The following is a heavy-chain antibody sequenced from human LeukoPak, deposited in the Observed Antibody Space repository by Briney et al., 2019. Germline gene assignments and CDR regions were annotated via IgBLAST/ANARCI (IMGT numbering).Heavy chain of an antibody. D-gene: IGHD3-22*01. J-gene: IGHJ5*02. CDR3: ARAGRLDYYDSSGYHYNWFDP. CDR1: GYTFTSYG. V-gene: IGHV1-18*01. CDR2: ISAYNGNT. Sequence: ASVTVSCKASGYTFTSYGISWVRQAPGQGLEWMGWISAYNGNTNYAQKLQGRVTMTTDTSTSTAYMELRSLRSDDTAVYYCARAGRLDYYDSSGYHYNWFDPWGQGTLVTVSS.